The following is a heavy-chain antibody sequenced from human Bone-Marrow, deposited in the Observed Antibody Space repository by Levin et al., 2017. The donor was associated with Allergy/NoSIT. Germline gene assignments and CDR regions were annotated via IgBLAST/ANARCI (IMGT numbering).Heavy chain of an antibody. CDR1: GFTFGSYW. CDR2: IENDGSTT. D-gene: IGHD3-10*01. J-gene: IGHJ4*02. CDR3: VRDLSGKSDY. Sequence: PGGSLRLSCAASGFTFGSYWMHWVRQAPGKGLVWVSHIENDGSTTNYAGSVKGRFTISRDNAKNTQYLQMNSLRAEDTAVYYCVRDLSGKSDYWGQGTLVTVSS. V-gene: IGHV3-74*01.